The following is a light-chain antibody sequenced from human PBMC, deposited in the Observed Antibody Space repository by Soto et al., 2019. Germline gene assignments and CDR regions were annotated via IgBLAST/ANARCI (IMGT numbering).Light chain of an antibody. Sequence: QSVLTQPASVSGSPGQSITISCTGTSSDVGGYNYVSWYQQHPGKAPKLMIYDVRNRPSGVSNRFSGSKSVNTASLTISGLQAEDEADYYCSSYTPSSTVVFGTGSKVTVL. CDR1: SSDVGGYNY. V-gene: IGLV2-14*01. CDR3: SSYTPSSTVV. CDR2: DVR. J-gene: IGLJ1*01.